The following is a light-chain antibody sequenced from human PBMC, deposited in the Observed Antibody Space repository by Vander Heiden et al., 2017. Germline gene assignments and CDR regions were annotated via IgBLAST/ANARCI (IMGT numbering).Light chain of an antibody. CDR2: GAS. CDR3: HYGSPPQIT. Sequence: EIVLTHSPGTLSLSPGERATLSCRASQSVSSNYLAWYHHKPGQAPRHLIYGASSRAAGIPDRFSGSGSGTDFTLTISRLEPEDFAVYFCHYGSPPQITFGPGTKVDVK. V-gene: IGKV3-20*01. J-gene: IGKJ3*01. CDR1: QSVSSNY.